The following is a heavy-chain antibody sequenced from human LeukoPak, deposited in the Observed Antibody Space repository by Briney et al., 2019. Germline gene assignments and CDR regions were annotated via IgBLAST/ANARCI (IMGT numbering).Heavy chain of an antibody. J-gene: IGHJ4*02. V-gene: IGHV3-7*03. CDR2: IKQDGSEK. CDR3: ASGLELDY. Sequence: GGSLRLSCAASGFTFSGYWMRWVRQAPGKGLEWVANIKQDGSEKNYVDSVKGRFTISRDNAKNSLYLQMNSPRAEDTAVYYCASGLELDYWGQGTLVTVSS. CDR1: GFTFSGYW.